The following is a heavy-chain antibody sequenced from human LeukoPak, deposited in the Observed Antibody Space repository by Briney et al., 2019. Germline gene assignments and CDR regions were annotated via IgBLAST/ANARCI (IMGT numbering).Heavy chain of an antibody. D-gene: IGHD1-26*01. J-gene: IGHJ4*02. CDR2: ISSSSSTI. V-gene: IGHV3-48*02. CDR3: ARDGVVGVTGFGSY. Sequence: GGSLRLSCAASGFTFSSYNMNWVRQAPGKGVEWFSYISSSSSTIYYADSVKGRFTVSRDNAKNSLYLQMNSLRDEDTAVYYCARDGVVGVTGFGSYWGQGTLVTVSS. CDR1: GFTFSSYN.